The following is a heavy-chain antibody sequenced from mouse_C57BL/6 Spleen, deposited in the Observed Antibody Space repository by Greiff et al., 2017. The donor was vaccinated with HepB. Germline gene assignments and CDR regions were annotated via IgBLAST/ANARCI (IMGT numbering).Heavy chain of an antibody. CDR2: IYPGDGDT. D-gene: IGHD1-1*01. V-gene: IGHV1-82*01. CDR1: GYAFSSSW. J-gene: IGHJ1*03. CDR3: ARNPSYGSSYWYFDV. Sequence: QVQLQQSGPELVKPGASVKISCKASGYAFSSSWMNWVKQRPGKGLEWIGRIYPGDGDTNYNGKFKGKATLTADKSSSTAYMQLSSLTSEDSAVYVCARNPSYGSSYWYFDVWGTGTTVTVSS.